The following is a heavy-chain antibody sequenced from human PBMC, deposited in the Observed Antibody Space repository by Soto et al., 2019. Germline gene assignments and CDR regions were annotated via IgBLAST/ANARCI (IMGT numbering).Heavy chain of an antibody. CDR2: IYPGDSDT. CDR3: ARAAGYSYGNTYFHL. D-gene: IGHD5-18*01. CDR1: GCSFTSYW. V-gene: IGHV5-51*01. J-gene: IGHJ1*01. Sequence: PGESLKIPCEVSGCSFTSYWIGWVRQMPGKGLEWMGIIYPGDSDTRYSPSFQGQVTISADKSISTAYLQWSSLQASDTAMYYCARAAGYSYGNTYFHLWGQGTLVTVSS.